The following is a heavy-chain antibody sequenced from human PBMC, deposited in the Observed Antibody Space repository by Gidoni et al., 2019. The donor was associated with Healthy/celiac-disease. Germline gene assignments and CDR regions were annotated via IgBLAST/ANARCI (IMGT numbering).Heavy chain of an antibody. J-gene: IGHJ1*01. D-gene: IGHD1-26*01. CDR3: ARDYSSDTERD. CDR2: ISYDGSNK. CDR1: GFTFSSYA. V-gene: IGHV3-30-3*01. Sequence: QVQLVESGGGVVQPGRSLRLSCAASGFTFSSYAMHWVRQAPGKGLEWVAVISYDGSNKYYADSVKGRFTISRDNSKNTLYLQMNSLRAEDTAVYYCARDYSSDTERDWGQGTLVTVCS.